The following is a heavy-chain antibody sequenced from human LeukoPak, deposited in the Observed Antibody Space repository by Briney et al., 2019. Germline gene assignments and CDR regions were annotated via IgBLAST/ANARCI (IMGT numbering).Heavy chain of an antibody. CDR2: IRSKASNYAT. V-gene: IGHV3-73*01. Sequence: GGSLRLSCAASGFTFSGSAMHWVRQASGKGLEWVGRIRSKASNYATVYAASVKGRFTISRDDSKNTACLQMNSLKIEDTAVYYCTKQYYDFWSGFGMDVWGQGTTVTVSS. D-gene: IGHD3-3*01. CDR1: GFTFSGSA. CDR3: TKQYYDFWSGFGMDV. J-gene: IGHJ6*02.